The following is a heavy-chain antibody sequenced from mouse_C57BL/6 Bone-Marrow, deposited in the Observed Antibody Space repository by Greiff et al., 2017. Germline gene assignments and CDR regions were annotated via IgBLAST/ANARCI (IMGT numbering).Heavy chain of an antibody. V-gene: IGHV1-81*01. CDR1: GYTFTSYG. D-gene: IGHD3-3*01. J-gene: IGHJ2*01. Sequence: QVQLKQSGAELARPGASVKLSCTASGYTFTSYGISWVKQRSGQGLEWIGEIYPRSGNTYYNEKFKGKATMTADKSSSTAYMELRSLTSEDAAVYFCARGPGGLDYWGQGTTLAVSS. CDR2: IYPRSGNT. CDR3: ARGPGGLDY.